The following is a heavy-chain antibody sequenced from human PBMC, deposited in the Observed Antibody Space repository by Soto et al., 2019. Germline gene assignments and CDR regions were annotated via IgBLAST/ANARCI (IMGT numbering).Heavy chain of an antibody. Sequence: QLQLQESGPGLVKPSETLSLTCTVSGDSISSSSHYWGWIRQPPGKGLEWIGTIHYSGSTYYNPSLKSRLTVSVDTSKNQFSLRLSSVTAADTAVYYCARHLQSCSGGNCYRQYYYYYMDVWGKGTTVTVSS. CDR2: IHYSGST. D-gene: IGHD2-15*01. J-gene: IGHJ6*03. V-gene: IGHV4-39*01. CDR1: GDSISSSSHY. CDR3: ARHLQSCSGGNCYRQYYYYYMDV.